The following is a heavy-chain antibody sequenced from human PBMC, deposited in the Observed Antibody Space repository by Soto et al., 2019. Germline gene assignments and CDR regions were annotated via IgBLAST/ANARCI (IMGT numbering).Heavy chain of an antibody. CDR1: GFSFTGYY. V-gene: IGHV1-2*02. J-gene: IGHJ5*02. CDR3: AKDLTRQLAYWLDP. D-gene: IGHD6-6*01. CDR2: INAHSGGT. Sequence: ASVKVSCKASGFSFTGYYIHWLRQAPGQGLEWMGWINAHSGGTEYAQKFQVRVTLTRDTSIATAYLTLTSLTSDDTALYYCAKDLTRQLAYWLDPWGQGTQVTVS.